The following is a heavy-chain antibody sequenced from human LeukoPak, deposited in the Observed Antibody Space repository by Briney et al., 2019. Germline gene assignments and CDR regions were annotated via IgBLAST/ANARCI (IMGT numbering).Heavy chain of an antibody. CDR2: IYYTGTT. CDR1: GGSISSYY. Sequence: SETLSVTCTVSGGSISSYYWSWIRQPPGKRLEWIGYIYYTGTTNYNPSLKNRVTISADMSKNQFSLKLNSVTAADTAVYYCASILDGMDVWGQGTTVSVSS. CDR3: ASILDGMDV. J-gene: IGHJ6*02. V-gene: IGHV4-59*08.